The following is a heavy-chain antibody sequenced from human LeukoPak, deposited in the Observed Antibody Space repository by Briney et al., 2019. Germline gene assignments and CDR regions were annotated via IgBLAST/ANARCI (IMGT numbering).Heavy chain of an antibody. CDR3: ARDLRGSYSPNFDY. J-gene: IGHJ4*02. Sequence: GGSLRLSCAASGFTFSSYEMNWVRQAPGKGLEWVSYISSSGSTIYYADSVKGRFTISRDNAKNSLYLQMNSLRAEDTALYYCARDLRGSYSPNFDYWGQGTLVTVSS. CDR1: GFTFSSYE. V-gene: IGHV3-48*03. D-gene: IGHD1-26*01. CDR2: ISSSGSTI.